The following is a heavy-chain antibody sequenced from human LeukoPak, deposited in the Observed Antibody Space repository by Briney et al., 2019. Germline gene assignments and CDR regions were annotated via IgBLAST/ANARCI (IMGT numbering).Heavy chain of an antibody. CDR3: ARGGIVVVPAAISYYFDY. J-gene: IGHJ4*02. Sequence: PSETLSLTCAVYGGSFSGYYWSWIRQPPGKGLEWIGEINHSGSTNYNPSLKSRVTISVDTSKNQFSLKLSSVTAADTAVYYCARGGIVVVPAAISYYFDYWGQGTLVTVSS. D-gene: IGHD2-2*02. CDR2: INHSGST. V-gene: IGHV4-34*01. CDR1: GGSFSGYY.